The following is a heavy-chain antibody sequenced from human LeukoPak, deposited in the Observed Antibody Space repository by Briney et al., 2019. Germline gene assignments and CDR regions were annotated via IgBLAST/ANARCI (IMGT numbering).Heavy chain of an antibody. CDR1: GFTFSNYG. J-gene: IGHJ4*02. Sequence: GRSLRLSCATSGFTFSNYGMHWVRQAPGKGLEWVSYISSSSGTIHYADSVKGRFTISRDNAKNSLYLQMNSLRDEDTAVYYCARDLRLIWGQGTLVTVSS. CDR2: ISSSSGTI. CDR3: ARDLRLI. V-gene: IGHV3-48*02. D-gene: IGHD2-8*01.